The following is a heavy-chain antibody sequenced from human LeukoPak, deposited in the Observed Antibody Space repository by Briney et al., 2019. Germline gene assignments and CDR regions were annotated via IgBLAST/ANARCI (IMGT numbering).Heavy chain of an antibody. V-gene: IGHV1-46*03. D-gene: IGHD3-3*01. Sequence: ASVKVSCKASGYTFTSYYMHWVRQAPGQGLEWMGIINPSGGSTSYAQKFQGRVTMTRDTSTSTVYMELSSLRSEDTAVYYCARHPFLRFLEWFPKYNWFDPWGQGTLVTVSS. CDR2: INPSGGST. J-gene: IGHJ5*02. CDR3: ARHPFLRFLEWFPKYNWFDP. CDR1: GYTFTSYY.